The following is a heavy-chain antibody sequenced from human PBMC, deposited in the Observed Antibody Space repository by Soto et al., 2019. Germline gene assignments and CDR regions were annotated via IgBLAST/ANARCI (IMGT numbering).Heavy chain of an antibody. V-gene: IGHV4-61*01. Sequence: QVQLQESGPGLVKPSETLSLTCTVSGDSVSSGTCYWSWIRQPPGKGLEWIGYIYYSGTTNYNPSLKSRVTISLNTSKNQFSLKLSSETAADTAVYYCARARCSATSCYTGYYYGMDVWGQGTTVTVSS. CDR3: ARARCSATSCYTGYYYGMDV. J-gene: IGHJ6*02. D-gene: IGHD2-2*02. CDR1: GDSVSSGTCY. CDR2: IYYSGTT.